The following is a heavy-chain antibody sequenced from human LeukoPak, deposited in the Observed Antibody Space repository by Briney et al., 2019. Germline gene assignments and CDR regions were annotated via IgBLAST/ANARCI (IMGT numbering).Heavy chain of an antibody. CDR3: ARSPTVRGVHFDY. Sequence: ASVKVSCKASGYTFTGYYMHWVRQAPGQGLEWMGWINPNSGGTNYAQKFQGRATMTRDTSISTAYMELSRLRSDDTAVYYCARSPTVRGVHFDYWGQGTLVTVSS. D-gene: IGHD3-10*01. J-gene: IGHJ4*02. V-gene: IGHV1-2*02. CDR2: INPNSGGT. CDR1: GYTFTGYY.